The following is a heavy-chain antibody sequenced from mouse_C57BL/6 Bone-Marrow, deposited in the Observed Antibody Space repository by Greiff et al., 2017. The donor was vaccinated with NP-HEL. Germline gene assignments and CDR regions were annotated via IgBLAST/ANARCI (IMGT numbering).Heavy chain of an antibody. V-gene: IGHV5-6*01. J-gene: IGHJ2*01. D-gene: IGHD2-4*01. Sequence: EVKQVESGGDLVKPGGSLKLSCAASGFTFSSYGMSWVRQTPDKRLEWVATISSGGSYTYYPDSVKGRFTISRDNAKNTLYLQMSSLKSEDTAMYYCARHYDYDGPYYFDYWGQGTTLTVSS. CDR1: GFTFSSYG. CDR3: ARHYDYDGPYYFDY. CDR2: ISSGGSYT.